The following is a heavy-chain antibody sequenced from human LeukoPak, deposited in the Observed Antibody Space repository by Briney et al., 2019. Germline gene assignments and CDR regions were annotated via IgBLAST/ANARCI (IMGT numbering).Heavy chain of an antibody. CDR1: GFTFSSYE. Sequence: GGSLRLSCAASGFTFSSYEMNWVRQAPGKGLEWVSYISSSGSTIYYADSVKGRFTISRDNAKNSLYLQMNSLRAEDTAVYYCARVPLYSSGWYAEIDYWGLGTLVTVSS. J-gene: IGHJ4*02. CDR3: ARVPLYSSGWYAEIDY. D-gene: IGHD6-19*01. V-gene: IGHV3-48*03. CDR2: ISSSGSTI.